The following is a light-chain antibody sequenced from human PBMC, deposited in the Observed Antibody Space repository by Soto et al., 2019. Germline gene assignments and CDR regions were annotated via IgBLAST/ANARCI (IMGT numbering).Light chain of an antibody. J-gene: IGLJ2*01. Sequence: QSALTQPASVSASPGQSITISCTGTSSDIGAYNSVSWYQQHPGAAPQLIIYDVSYRPSGISSRFSGSKSGNTASLTVSGLQADDDADYYCASYTTGRIRVFGGGTKLTVL. V-gene: IGLV2-14*03. CDR3: ASYTTGRIRV. CDR2: DVS. CDR1: SSDIGAYNS.